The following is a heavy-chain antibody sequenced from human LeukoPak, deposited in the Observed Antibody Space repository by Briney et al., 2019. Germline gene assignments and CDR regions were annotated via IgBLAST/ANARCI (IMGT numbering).Heavy chain of an antibody. CDR1: GFTFSSYG. CDR2: IKEDGSEK. Sequence: GGSLRLSCAASGFTFSSYGMHWVRQAPGRGLEWVANIKEDGSEKYYVDSVKGRFTISRDNANNSLYLQMNTLRVEDTAVYYCARDRFCITTNCYSDYWGQGTLVTVSS. CDR3: ARDRFCITTNCYSDY. V-gene: IGHV3-7*05. D-gene: IGHD2-2*01. J-gene: IGHJ4*02.